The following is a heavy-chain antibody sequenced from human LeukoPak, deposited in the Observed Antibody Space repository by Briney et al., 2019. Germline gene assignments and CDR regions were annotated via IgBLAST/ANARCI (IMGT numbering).Heavy chain of an antibody. CDR2: IKQDGSEK. V-gene: IGHV3-7*01. Sequence: GGSLRLSCAASGFTFSSYWMSWVRQAPGKGLEWVANIKQDGSEKYYVDSVKGRFTISRDNAKNSLYLQMNSLRAEDTAVYYCARDPTGLVVPAADIDYWGQGTLVTVSS. J-gene: IGHJ4*02. CDR1: GFTFSSYW. D-gene: IGHD2-2*01. CDR3: ARDPTGLVVPAADIDY.